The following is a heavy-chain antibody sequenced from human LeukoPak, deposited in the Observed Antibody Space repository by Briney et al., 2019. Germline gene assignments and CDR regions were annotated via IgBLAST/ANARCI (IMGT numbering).Heavy chain of an antibody. CDR2: ISSSSSYI. V-gene: IGHV3-21*01. CDR3: ASIVVTLAVDY. J-gene: IGHJ4*02. Sequence: GGSLRLSCAASGFTFSSYGMNWVRQAPGKGLEWVSSISSSSSYIYYADSVKGRFTISRDNAKNSLYLQMNSLRAEDTAVYYCASIVVTLAVDYWGQGTLVTVSS. CDR1: GFTFSSYG. D-gene: IGHD1-26*01.